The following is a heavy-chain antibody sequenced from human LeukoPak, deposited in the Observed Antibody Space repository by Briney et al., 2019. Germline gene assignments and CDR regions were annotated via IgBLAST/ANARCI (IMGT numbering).Heavy chain of an antibody. CDR1: GFTVSSNY. CDR3: ARDRPVWASSSWSQLFDY. V-gene: IGHV3-53*01. J-gene: IGHJ4*02. Sequence: AGGSLRLSCAASGFTVSSNYMSWVRQAPGKGLEWVSVIYSGGSTYYADSVRGRFTISRDNSKNTLYLQMNSLGAEDMAVYYCARDRPVWASSSWSQLFDYWGQGTLVTVSS. CDR2: IYSGGST. D-gene: IGHD6-13*01.